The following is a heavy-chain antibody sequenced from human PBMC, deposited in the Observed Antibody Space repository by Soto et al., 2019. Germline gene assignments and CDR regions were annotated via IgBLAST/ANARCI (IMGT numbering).Heavy chain of an antibody. CDR2: IYRTGST. V-gene: IGHV4-4*02. CDR3: ASRDPGTSVDY. J-gene: IGHJ4*02. D-gene: IGHD1-7*01. CDR1: GGAFTSNNW. Sequence: QVQLQESGPGLVTPSGTLSLTCAVSGGAFTSNNWWTWVRQPPGQGLEWIGEIYRTGSTNYNPSLKGRVTISLDKSENQFSLTVTSLTAADTAVYSCASRDPGTSVDYWGQGTLVTVSS.